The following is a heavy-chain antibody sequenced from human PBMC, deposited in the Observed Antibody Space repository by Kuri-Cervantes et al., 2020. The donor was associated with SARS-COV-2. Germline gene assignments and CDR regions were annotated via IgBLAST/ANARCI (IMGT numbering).Heavy chain of an antibody. CDR1: GYTFTGYY. D-gene: IGHD3-3*01. Sequence: ASVKVSCKASGYTFTGYYMHWVRQAPGQGLEWMGWINPNSGGTNYAQKLQGRVTMTMDTSISTAYMELSRLRSDDTAVYYCARSPLGVVTLHWFDPWGQGTLVTVSS. V-gene: IGHV1-2*02. J-gene: IGHJ5*02. CDR3: ARSPLGVVTLHWFDP. CDR2: INPNSGGT.